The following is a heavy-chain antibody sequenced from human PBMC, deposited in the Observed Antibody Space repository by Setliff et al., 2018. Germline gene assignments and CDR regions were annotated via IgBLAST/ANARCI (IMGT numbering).Heavy chain of an antibody. CDR2: ISAYNGNT. Sequence: ASVKVSCKASGYTFTSYAISWVRQAPGQGLEWMGWISAYNGNTNYAQKLQGRVTMTADTSTSTAYMELRSLRSDDTAVYYCARDIVGYCSGGSCYDWDYWGQGTLVTVSS. V-gene: IGHV1-18*01. CDR1: GYTFTSYA. CDR3: ARDIVGYCSGGSCYDWDY. D-gene: IGHD2-15*01. J-gene: IGHJ4*02.